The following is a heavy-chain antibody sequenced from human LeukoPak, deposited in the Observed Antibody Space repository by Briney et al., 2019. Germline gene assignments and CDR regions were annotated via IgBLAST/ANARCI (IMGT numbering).Heavy chain of an antibody. J-gene: IGHJ4*02. CDR1: GGSISSSSYY. Sequence: SETLSLTCTVSGGSISSSSYYWGWIRQPPGKGLEWIGSIYYSGSTYYNPSLKSRVTISVDTSNNQFSLKLSSVTAADTAVYYCARTTEGNYDFWSGYDPDYFDYWGQGTLVTVSS. D-gene: IGHD3-3*01. V-gene: IGHV4-39*07. CDR2: IYYSGST. CDR3: ARTTEGNYDFWSGYDPDYFDY.